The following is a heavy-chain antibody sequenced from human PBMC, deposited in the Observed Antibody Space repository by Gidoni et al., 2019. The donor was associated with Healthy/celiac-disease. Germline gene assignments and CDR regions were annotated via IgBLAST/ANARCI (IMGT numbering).Heavy chain of an antibody. Sequence: QVQLQQWGAGLLKPSETLSLTCAVYGGSFSVYYWSWIRQPPGKGLEWIGEINHSGNTNYNPSLKSRVTISVDTSKNQFSLKLSSVTAADTAVYYCARDRITMVRGVAATKPYGMDVWGQGTTVTVSS. J-gene: IGHJ6*02. CDR2: INHSGNT. V-gene: IGHV4-34*01. D-gene: IGHD3-10*01. CDR3: ARDRITMVRGVAATKPYGMDV. CDR1: GGSFSVYY.